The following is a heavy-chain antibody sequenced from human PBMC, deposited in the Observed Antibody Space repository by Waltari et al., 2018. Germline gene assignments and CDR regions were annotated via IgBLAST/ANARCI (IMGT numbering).Heavy chain of an antibody. CDR2: FDPEDGET. J-gene: IGHJ3*01. V-gene: IGHV1-24*01. CDR1: GGTFSSYA. CDR3: ATADL. Sequence: QVQLVQSGAEVKKPGSSVKVSCKASGGTFSSYAISWVRQAPGQGLEWMGGFDPEDGETIYAQKCQGRVTMTEDTSTDTAYMELSSLRSEDTAVYYCATADLWGQGTMVTVSS.